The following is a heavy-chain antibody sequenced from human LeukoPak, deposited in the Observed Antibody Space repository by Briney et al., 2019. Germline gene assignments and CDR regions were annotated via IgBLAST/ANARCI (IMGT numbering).Heavy chain of an antibody. D-gene: IGHD2-15*01. J-gene: IGHJ4*02. V-gene: IGHV3-74*01. Sequence: GGSLRLSCAASGFTFNTCWMHWVRNAPGKGLAWVSGIHSDGSSTSYADSVKGRFTISRDNAKNTLYLQMNSLRAEDTAVYYCARAYRGYCSGGTCYSDYWGQGTLVTVSS. CDR1: GFTFNTCW. CDR2: IHSDGSST. CDR3: ARAYRGYCSGGTCYSDY.